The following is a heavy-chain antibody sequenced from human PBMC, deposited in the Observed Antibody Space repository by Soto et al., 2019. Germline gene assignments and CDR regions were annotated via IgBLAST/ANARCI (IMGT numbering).Heavy chain of an antibody. CDR3: ARVGRCLQVLGWKNDEFDI. CDR2: INAGNGNT. CDR1: GYTFTSYA. D-gene: IGHD3-10*01. Sequence: QVQLVQSGAEEKKPGASVKVSCKASGYTFTSYAMHWVRHAPGQRLEWMGWINAGNGNTKYSQKFQGRVTITSDTSASTAYLEMRSVNSEDTAVYYCARVGRCLQVLGWKNDEFDIWGQGTMVAVSS. V-gene: IGHV1-3*05. J-gene: IGHJ3*02.